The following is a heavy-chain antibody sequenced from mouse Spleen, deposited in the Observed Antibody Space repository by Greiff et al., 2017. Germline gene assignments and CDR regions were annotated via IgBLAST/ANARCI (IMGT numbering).Heavy chain of an antibody. CDR2: ISSGSSTI. CDR1: GFTFSDYG. D-gene: IGHD1-1*01. CDR3: ANLAITTVVDY. J-gene: IGHJ2*01. Sequence: EVMLVESGGGLVKPGGSLKLSCAASGFTFSDYGMHWVRQAPEKGLEWVAYISSGSSTIYYADTVKGRFTISRDNAKNTLFLQMTSLRSEDTAMYYCANLAITTVVDYWGQGTTLTVSS. V-gene: IGHV5-17*01.